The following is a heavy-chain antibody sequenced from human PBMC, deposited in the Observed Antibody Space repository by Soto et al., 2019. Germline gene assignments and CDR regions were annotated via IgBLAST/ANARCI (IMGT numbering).Heavy chain of an antibody. D-gene: IGHD3-10*01. V-gene: IGHV1-18*01. J-gene: IGHJ5*02. Sequence: QVQLVQSGAEVKKPGASVKVSCKASGYTFTSYGISWVRQAPGQGLEWMGWISAYNGNKDYAQKLQGRVTMTTDTSTSTVDMQLGSLRSDDTAVYYCAREYLVLWFGELPPGINWFDPWGQGTLFTVSS. CDR1: GYTFTSYG. CDR2: ISAYNGNK. CDR3: AREYLVLWFGELPPGINWFDP.